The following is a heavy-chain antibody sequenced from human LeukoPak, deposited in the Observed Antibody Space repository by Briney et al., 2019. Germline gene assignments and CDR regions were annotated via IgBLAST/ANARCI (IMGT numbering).Heavy chain of an antibody. CDR1: VYTFSISD. V-gene: IGHV1-8*01. J-gene: IGHJ4*02. CDR3: TTYYYDSSGYRTPKY. D-gene: IGHD3-22*01. CDR2: MNPNSGNT. Sequence: GASVTVSFKSSVYTFSISDINWVRQAPGQGLEWMGWMNPNSGNTGCAQKFQGKITMTRNNSISTAYMELSSLRSEDTAIYYCTTYYYDSSGYRTPKYWGQGTLVTVSS.